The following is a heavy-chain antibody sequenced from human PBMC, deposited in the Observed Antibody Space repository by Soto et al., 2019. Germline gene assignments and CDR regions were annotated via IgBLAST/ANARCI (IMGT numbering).Heavy chain of an antibody. V-gene: IGHV3-21*01. CDR1: GFTFSSYS. Sequence: EVQLVESGGGLVKPGGSLRLSCAASGFTFSSYSMNWVRQAPGKGLEWVSSISSSSSYIYYADSVKGRFTISRDNAKNCVYLEINSRRAGDTAVVYFGGFQITIFGVGNIPVPPNFDYWGQGPPVTVS. D-gene: IGHD3-3*01. CDR3: GGFQITIFGVGNIPVPPNFDY. J-gene: IGHJ4*02. CDR2: ISSSSSYI.